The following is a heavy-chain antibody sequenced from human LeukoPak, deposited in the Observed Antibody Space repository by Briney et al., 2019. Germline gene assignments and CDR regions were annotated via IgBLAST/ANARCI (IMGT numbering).Heavy chain of an antibody. CDR1: GGSISSDDHY. J-gene: IGHJ4*02. CDR3: VTGGSSGSYYSLDY. CDR2: ISNSVVT. D-gene: IGHD3-10*01. V-gene: IGHV4-30-4*01. Sequence: PSETLSLTCTVSGGSISSDDHYWGCVRQPPGSGLEWNGYISNSVVTYYSPSLRSQITMSVDTSKKQFSLKLSSVNAADTAMYYCVTGGSSGSYYSLDYWGQGTLVTVSS.